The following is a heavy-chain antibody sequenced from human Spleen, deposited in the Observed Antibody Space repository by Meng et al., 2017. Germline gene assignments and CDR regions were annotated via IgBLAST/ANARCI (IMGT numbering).Heavy chain of an antibody. CDR1: GGSISSINYY. J-gene: IGHJ5*02. Sequence: VHLRGASPGLVNPSETLSLTCTVSGGSISSINYYWAWIRQPPGKGLEYVGSIYYSGSAFYNPSLKSRVTISIDTSKNQFSLKLTSVTAADTAVYYCCTQQHYNWFDPWGQGTLVTVSS. CDR2: IYYSGSA. D-gene: IGHD2-8*01. V-gene: IGHV4-39*07. CDR3: CTQQHYNWFDP.